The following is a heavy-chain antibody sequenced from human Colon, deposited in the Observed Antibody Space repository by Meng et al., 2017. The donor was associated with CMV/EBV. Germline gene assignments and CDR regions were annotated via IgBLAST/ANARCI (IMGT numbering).Heavy chain of an antibody. D-gene: IGHD2-8*02. V-gene: IGHV3-23*01. Sequence: GGSLRLSCAASGFVFSDYAMTWVRQAPGKGLEWVSFISDSRYTNYGDPVKGRFTISRDNSKNTVFLQMNSLRVDDTGIYFCAKIRKGGYCSGGSCFDTWGQGTQVTVSS. CDR2: ISDSRYT. CDR1: GFVFSDYA. J-gene: IGHJ5*02. CDR3: AKIRKGGYCSGGSCFDT.